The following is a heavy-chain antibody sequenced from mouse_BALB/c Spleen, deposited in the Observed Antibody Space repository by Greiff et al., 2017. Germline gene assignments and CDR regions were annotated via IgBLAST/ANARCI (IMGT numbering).Heavy chain of an antibody. Sequence: QVQLQQPGAELVKPGASVKLSCKASGYTFTSYWMHWVKQRPGQGLEWIGEINPSNGRTNYNEKFKSKATLTVDKSSSTAYMQLSSLTSEDTAVYYCARAGSSGFDYWGQGTTLTVSS. CDR2: INPSNGRT. V-gene: IGHV1S81*02. J-gene: IGHJ2*01. CDR3: ARAGSSGFDY. D-gene: IGHD3-1*01. CDR1: GYTFTSYW.